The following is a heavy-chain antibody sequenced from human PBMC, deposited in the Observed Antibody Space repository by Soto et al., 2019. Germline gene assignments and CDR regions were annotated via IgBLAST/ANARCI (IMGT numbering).Heavy chain of an antibody. CDR3: AKEIMAAAYATTSAFDL. CDR1: GFTFSSFA. D-gene: IGHD5-12*01. Sequence: ERQLLESGGGLVQPGGSLRLSCVASGFTFSSFAMGWVRQSPGTGLEWVAGVDGSGYGTSFGASVKGRFTISRDNSENTLFLHMTNLRAEDTARYYCAKEIMAAAYATTSAFDLWGPGTVVTVS. J-gene: IGHJ4*02. V-gene: IGHV3-23*01. CDR2: VDGSGYGT.